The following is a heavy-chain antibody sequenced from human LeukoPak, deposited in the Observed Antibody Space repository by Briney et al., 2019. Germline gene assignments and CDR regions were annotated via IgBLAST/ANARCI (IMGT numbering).Heavy chain of an antibody. D-gene: IGHD2-8*01. CDR3: ARDYKFYCTNGVCCTYYFDY. V-gene: IGHV4-4*07. CDR2: IYTSGCT. J-gene: IGHJ4*02. CDR1: GGSIYSYY. Sequence: SETLSLTCTVSGGSIYSYYWSWIRQPAGKGLEWIGRIYTSGCTNYNPSLKSRVTMSVDTSKNQFSLRLTSVTAADTAVYYCARDYKFYCTNGVCCTYYFDYWGQGTLVTVSS.